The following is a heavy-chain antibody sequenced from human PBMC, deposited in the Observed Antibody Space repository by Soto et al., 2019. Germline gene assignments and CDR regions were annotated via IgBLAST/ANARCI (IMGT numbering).Heavy chain of an antibody. CDR2: IKTDGSST. V-gene: IGHV3-74*01. D-gene: IGHD5-18*01. CDR1: GFSFSNYW. Sequence: GGSLRLSCAASGFSFSNYWIHWVRQAPGKGLVWVSRIKTDGSSTDYAASVKGRFTISRDNAKNTLYLQMNSLTAEDTAVYYCAKREGNTYGLFHWGQGTLVTVSS. CDR3: AKREGNTYGLFH. J-gene: IGHJ4*02.